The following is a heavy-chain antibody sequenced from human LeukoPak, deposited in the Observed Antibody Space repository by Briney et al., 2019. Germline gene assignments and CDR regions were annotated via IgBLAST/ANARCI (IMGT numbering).Heavy chain of an antibody. CDR1: GFTFSSYA. D-gene: IGHD6-19*01. CDR2: ISSNGGST. Sequence: PGGSLRLSCAASGFTFSSYAMHWVRQAPGKGLEYVSAISSNGGSTYYANSVKGRFTISRDNSKNTLYLQMDSLRAEDTAVYYCAKDIAVAGAPDGFDPWGQGTLVTVSS. CDR3: AKDIAVAGAPDGFDP. J-gene: IGHJ5*02. V-gene: IGHV3-64*01.